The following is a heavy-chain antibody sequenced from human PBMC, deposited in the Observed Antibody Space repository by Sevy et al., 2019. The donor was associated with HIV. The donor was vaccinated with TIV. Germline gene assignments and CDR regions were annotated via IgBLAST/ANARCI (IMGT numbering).Heavy chain of an antibody. Sequence: GGSLRLSCAVSGITVSSNYMGWVRQAPGKGLQWVSGIFASSNTHFADSVKGRFSISRDNSKNTLSLQMNSLSADDTAVYYCARAVEDYSDSSGWDRYFDLWGRVTLVTVSS. CDR2: IFASSNT. CDR3: ARAVEDYSDSSGWDRYFDL. CDR1: GITVSSNY. D-gene: IGHD3-22*01. J-gene: IGHJ2*01. V-gene: IGHV3-66*01.